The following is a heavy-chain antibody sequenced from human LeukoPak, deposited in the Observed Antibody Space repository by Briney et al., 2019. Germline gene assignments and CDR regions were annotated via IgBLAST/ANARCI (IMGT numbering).Heavy chain of an antibody. V-gene: IGHV3-48*04. J-gene: IGHJ4*02. CDR1: GFTFSSYS. D-gene: IGHD2-2*02. CDR2: ISSSSSTI. Sequence: GGSLRLSCAASGFTFSSYSMNWVRQAPGKGLEWVSYISSSSSTIYYADSVKGRFTISRDNAKNSLYLQMNSLRAEDTAVYYCARAREYCSSTSCHIGDFDYWGQGTLVTVSS. CDR3: ARAREYCSSTSCHIGDFDY.